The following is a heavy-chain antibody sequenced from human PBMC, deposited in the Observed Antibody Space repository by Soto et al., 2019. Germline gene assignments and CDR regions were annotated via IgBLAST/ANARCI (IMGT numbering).Heavy chain of an antibody. Sequence: QLQLPESGPGLVKPSETLSLTCRVSDGSMNSDSSYWGWIRQPPGKGLEWIGVINHSGSTYHNLSLKGRVTMSVDASRNQFSLKLTSMTAADTAVYYCARLGGYVSVGYYYLWDSWGQGTLVTVSS. CDR1: DGSMNSDSSY. J-gene: IGHJ4*02. CDR3: ARLGGYVSVGYYYLWDS. CDR2: INHSGST. V-gene: IGHV4-39*01. D-gene: IGHD3-22*01.